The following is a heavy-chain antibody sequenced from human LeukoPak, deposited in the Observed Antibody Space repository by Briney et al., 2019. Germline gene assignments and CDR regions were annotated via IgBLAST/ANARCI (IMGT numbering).Heavy chain of an antibody. J-gene: IGHJ4*02. CDR2: INPNSGGT. V-gene: IGHV1-2*02. Sequence: GASVKVSCKASGYTFTGYYMHWVRQAPGQGLEWMGWINPNSGGTNYAQKFQGRVTMTRDTSISTAYMELSRLRSDDTAVYYCARERIAAAGTRGDYWGQGTLVTVSS. D-gene: IGHD6-13*01. CDR1: GYTFTGYY. CDR3: ARERIAAAGTRGDY.